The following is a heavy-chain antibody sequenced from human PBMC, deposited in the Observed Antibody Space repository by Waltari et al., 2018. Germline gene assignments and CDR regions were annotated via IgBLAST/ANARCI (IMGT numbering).Heavy chain of an antibody. CDR1: GLHSQRQR. V-gene: IGHV3-74*01. D-gene: IGHD2-15*01. CDR2: INSDGSST. J-gene: IGHJ5*02. Sequence: VAAVGSGGGLVPPCGFLDSPLGPPGLHSQRQRCAPVRQAPGKGLVWVSRINSDGSSTSYADSVKGRFTISRDNAKNTLYLQMNSLRAEDTAVYYCARGLSYNWFDPWGQGTLVTVSS. CDR3: ARGLSYNWFDP.